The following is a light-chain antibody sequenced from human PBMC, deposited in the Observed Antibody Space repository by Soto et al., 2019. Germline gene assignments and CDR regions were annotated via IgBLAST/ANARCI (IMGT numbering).Light chain of an antibody. CDR2: GAS. Sequence: EIVLTQSPGTLSLSPGERATLSCRASQSVSSNLAWYQQKPGQAPRLLIYGASTRATGLPARLSGSGSGTEFTLTISSLQSEDFAVYYCQHYNNWPAISFGQGTRLEIK. J-gene: IGKJ5*01. CDR3: QHYNNWPAIS. V-gene: IGKV3-15*01. CDR1: QSVSSN.